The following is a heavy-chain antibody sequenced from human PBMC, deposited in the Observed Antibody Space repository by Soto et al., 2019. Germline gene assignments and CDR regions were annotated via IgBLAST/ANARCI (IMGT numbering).Heavy chain of an antibody. V-gene: IGHV4-4*02. J-gene: IGHJ6*02. CDR2: IYDSGTT. Sequence: QVQLQESGPGLVKPSGTLSLTCAVSGDSITNNNCWNWVRQPPGKGLGWSGEIYDSGTTNDNPSLKSRVSISVDKSKNQFSLKLNSLTAADTAVYYCARRRITTFGVVITGYGLDVWGQGTTVTVSS. CDR1: GDSITNNNC. CDR3: ARRRITTFGVVITGYGLDV. D-gene: IGHD3-3*01.